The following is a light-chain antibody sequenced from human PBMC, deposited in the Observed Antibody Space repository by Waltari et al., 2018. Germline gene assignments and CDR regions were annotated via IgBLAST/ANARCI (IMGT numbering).Light chain of an antibody. CDR2: STN. Sequence: QTVVTQEPSFSVSPGGTVTLTCGLSSGSVSTSNYPSWYQQTPGQAPRTLIYSTNPRSSGVPDRFSGSILGNKAALTITGAQADDESHYYCLLFMGSAIWVFGGGTKLTVV. V-gene: IGLV8-61*01. CDR3: LLFMGSAIWV. CDR1: SGSVSTSNY. J-gene: IGLJ3*02.